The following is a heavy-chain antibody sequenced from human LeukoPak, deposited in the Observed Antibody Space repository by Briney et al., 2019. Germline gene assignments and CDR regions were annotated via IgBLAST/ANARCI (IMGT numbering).Heavy chain of an antibody. CDR3: ATERLRYFDWLSRGDAFDI. D-gene: IGHD3-9*01. Sequence: GGSLRLSCRASGFTFNNYNMEWVRQAPGKGLEWVSSISSSSSYIYYADSVKGRFTISRDNAKNSLYLQMNSLRAEDTAVYYCATERLRYFDWLSRGDAFDIWGQGTMVTVSS. J-gene: IGHJ3*02. V-gene: IGHV3-21*04. CDR2: ISSSSSYI. CDR1: GFTFNNYN.